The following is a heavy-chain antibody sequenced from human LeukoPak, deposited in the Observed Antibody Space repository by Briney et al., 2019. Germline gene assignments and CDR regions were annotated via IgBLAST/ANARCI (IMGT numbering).Heavy chain of an antibody. Sequence: ASVKVSCKASGYTFTGFDIHWVRQAPGQGLGWMGGINPNIGGTNYAQNFPARVTMPRDTSISTAYMEMSRLRSDDTAVYYCAKRLFMFGGVITRDHDAFDIWGQGTMVTVSS. V-gene: IGHV1-2*02. CDR2: INPNIGGT. D-gene: IGHD3-16*01. CDR1: GYTFTGFD. CDR3: AKRLFMFGGVITRDHDAFDI. J-gene: IGHJ3*02.